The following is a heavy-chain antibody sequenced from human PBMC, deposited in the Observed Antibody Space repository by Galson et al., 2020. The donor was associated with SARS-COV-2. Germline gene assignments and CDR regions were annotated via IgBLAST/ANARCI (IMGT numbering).Heavy chain of an antibody. V-gene: IGHV3-23*01. CDR2: ISGSGGTS. J-gene: IGHJ3*01. CDR3: ARVVGGPAIGEDAFAV. D-gene: IGHD2-15*01. Sequence: GDSLKISCAASGFTFNNYAMSWFRQTPGKGLEWVSSISGSGGTSYYADSVKGRFAISRDNSKNTLFLQMNSLRAEDTAVYYCARVVGGPAIGEDAFAVWGQGTMVTVS. CDR1: GFTFNNYA.